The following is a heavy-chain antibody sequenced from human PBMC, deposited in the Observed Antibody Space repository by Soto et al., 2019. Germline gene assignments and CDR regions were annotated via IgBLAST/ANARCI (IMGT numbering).Heavy chain of an antibody. CDR1: GYIFTNYA. CDR3: ARDLRYFDWLSWWFDP. D-gene: IGHD3-9*01. Sequence: ASVKVSCKASGYIFTNYAMHWVRQAPGQRLEWMGWINAGNGNTKYSQKFQGRVTITRDTSASTAYMELSNLRSEDTAVYYCARDLRYFDWLSWWFDPWGQGTLVTVSS. J-gene: IGHJ5*02. CDR2: INAGNGNT. V-gene: IGHV1-3*01.